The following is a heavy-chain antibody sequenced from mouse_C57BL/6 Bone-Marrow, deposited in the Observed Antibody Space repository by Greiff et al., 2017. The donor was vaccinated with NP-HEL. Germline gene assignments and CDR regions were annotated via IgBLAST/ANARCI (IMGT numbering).Heavy chain of an antibody. J-gene: IGHJ4*01. Sequence: VQLQQPGAELVKPGASVKMSCKASGYTFTSYWITWVKQRPGQGLEWIGDIYPGSGSTNYNEKFKSKATLTVDTSSSTAYMQLSSLTSEDSAVYYCARGYYGSRCAMDYWGQGTSVTVSS. D-gene: IGHD1-1*01. CDR3: ARGYYGSRCAMDY. CDR1: GYTFTSYW. V-gene: IGHV1-55*01. CDR2: IYPGSGST.